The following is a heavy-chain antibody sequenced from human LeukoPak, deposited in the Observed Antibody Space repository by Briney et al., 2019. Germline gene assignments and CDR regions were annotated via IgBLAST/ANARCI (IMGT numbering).Heavy chain of an antibody. Sequence: SETLSLTCTVSGGSISSYYWSWIRQPPGKGLEWIGYIYYSGSTNYNPSLKSRVTISVDTSKNQFSLKLSSVTAADTAVYYCARDGDTAMGPYYYYGMDVWDQGTTVTVSS. D-gene: IGHD5-18*01. CDR3: ARDGDTAMGPYYYYGMDV. CDR1: GGSISSYY. V-gene: IGHV4-59*01. J-gene: IGHJ6*02. CDR2: IYYSGST.